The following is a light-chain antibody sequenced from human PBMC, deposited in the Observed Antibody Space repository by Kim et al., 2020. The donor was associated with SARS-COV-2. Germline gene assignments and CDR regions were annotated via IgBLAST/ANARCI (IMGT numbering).Light chain of an antibody. CDR2: GAS. CDR3: LQYNTYPIT. J-gene: IGKJ5*01. V-gene: IGKV1-17*01. Sequence: DIQMTQSPSSLSASVGDRVTITCRASQDIRNDLGWYQQSPGRAPKRLIYGASSLQSGIPSRFSGSGSGTEFTLTISSLQPEDFATYCCLQYNTYPITFGQGTRLEIK. CDR1: QDIRND.